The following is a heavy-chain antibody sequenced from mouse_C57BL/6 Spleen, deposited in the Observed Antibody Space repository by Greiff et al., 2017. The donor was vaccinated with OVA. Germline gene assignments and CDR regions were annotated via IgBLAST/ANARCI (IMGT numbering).Heavy chain of an antibody. V-gene: IGHV1-63*01. CDR1: GYTFTNYW. Sequence: VKLMESGAELVRPGPSVKMSCKASGYTFTNYWIGWAKQRPGHGLEWIGDIYPGGGYTNYNEKFKGKATLTADKSSSTAYMQFSSLASEDSAIDYCARGVPYWYFDVWGTGTTVTVSS. CDR2: IYPGGGYT. CDR3: ARGVPYWYFDV. J-gene: IGHJ1*03.